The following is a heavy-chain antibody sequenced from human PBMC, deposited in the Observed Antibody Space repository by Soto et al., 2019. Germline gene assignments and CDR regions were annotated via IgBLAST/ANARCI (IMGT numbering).Heavy chain of an antibody. V-gene: IGHV1-46*01. CDR3: ARDDAALNYDFWSGYSPGVYGMDV. Sequence: ASVKVSCKASGYTFTSYYMHWVRQAPGQGLEWMGIINPSGGSTSYAQKFQGRVTMTRDTSTSTVYMELSSLRSEDTAVYYCARDDAALNYDFWSGYSPGVYGMDVWGQGTTVTVSS. J-gene: IGHJ6*02. D-gene: IGHD3-3*01. CDR2: INPSGGST. CDR1: GYTFTSYY.